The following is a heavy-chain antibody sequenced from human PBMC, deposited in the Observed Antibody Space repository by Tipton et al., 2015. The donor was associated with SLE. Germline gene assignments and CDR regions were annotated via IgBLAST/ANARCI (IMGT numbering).Heavy chain of an antibody. CDR1: GFTVSSNY. D-gene: IGHD2-15*01. CDR3: ARGECSGGSCFDF. Sequence: SLRLSCAASGFTVSSNYMSWVRQAPGKGLEWVSVIYGGGSTYYADSVKGRFTISRGNSKNTLYLQMNSLRAEDTAVYFCARGECSGGSCFDFWGQGTLVTVSS. V-gene: IGHV3-53*05. J-gene: IGHJ4*02. CDR2: IYGGGST.